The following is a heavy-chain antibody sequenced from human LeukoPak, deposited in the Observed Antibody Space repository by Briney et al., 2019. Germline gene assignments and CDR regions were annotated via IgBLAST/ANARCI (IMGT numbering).Heavy chain of an antibody. CDR2: IRYDGSNK. D-gene: IGHD6-19*01. CDR3: ARVRGSDWSVYHIDN. J-gene: IGHJ4*02. CDR1: GFTFSSYG. Sequence: PGGPLRLSCAASGFTFSSYGMHWVRQAPGKGLEWVAFIRYDGSNKYYADSVKGRFTISRDNAKNSVHLQMSSLRAEDTAVYYCARVRGSDWSVYHIDNWGQGTLVTVSS. V-gene: IGHV3-30*02.